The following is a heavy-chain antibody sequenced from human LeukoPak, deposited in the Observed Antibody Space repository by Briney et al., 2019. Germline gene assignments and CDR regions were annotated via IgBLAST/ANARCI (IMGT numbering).Heavy chain of an antibody. CDR1: GFTFSSYW. CDR2: ISGDGRNI. D-gene: IGHD1-26*01. V-gene: IGHV3-74*01. CDR3: AKGISGSYSPTWDY. J-gene: IGHJ4*02. Sequence: GGSLRLSCVASGFTFSSYWMHWVRQDPRKGLVWVSRISGDGRNINYADSVRGRFTISRDNSKNTLYLQMNSLRAEDTAVYYCAKGISGSYSPTWDYWGQGTLVTVSS.